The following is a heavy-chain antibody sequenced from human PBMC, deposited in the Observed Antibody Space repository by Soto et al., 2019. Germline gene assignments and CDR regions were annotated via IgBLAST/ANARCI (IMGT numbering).Heavy chain of an antibody. D-gene: IGHD6-19*01. CDR3: ARGQRRGGSSGWSL. CDR2: INHRGGA. Sequence: SATLSLTCAVHGESFSGYGGPFSGYYCSWIRQTPGKGLEWIGEINHRGGANYKPSLKSRVTISVDTSKNQFSLNLNSVTAADTAVYYCARGQRRGGSSGWSLWGQGTLVTVS. J-gene: IGHJ4*02. V-gene: IGHV4-34*01. CDR1: GESFSGYGGPFSGYY.